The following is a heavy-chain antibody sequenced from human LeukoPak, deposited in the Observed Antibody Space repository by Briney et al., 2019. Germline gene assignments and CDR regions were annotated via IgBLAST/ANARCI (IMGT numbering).Heavy chain of an antibody. D-gene: IGHD3-9*01. V-gene: IGHV3-23*01. CDR3: AKGGPYYDILTGYLYYFDY. CDR2: ISGSGGST. Sequence: GRSLRLSCAASGFTFSSYGMHWVRQAPGKGLEWVSAISGSGGSTYYADSVKGRFTISRDNSKNTLYLQMNSLRAEDTAVYYCAKGGPYYDILTGYLYYFDYWGQGTLVTVSS. J-gene: IGHJ4*02. CDR1: GFTFSSYG.